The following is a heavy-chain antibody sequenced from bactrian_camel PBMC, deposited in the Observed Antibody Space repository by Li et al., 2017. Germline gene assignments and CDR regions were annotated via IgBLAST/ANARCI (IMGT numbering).Heavy chain of an antibody. CDR3: RKERGEYYMGDSYSEKVGY. V-gene: IGHV3S1*01. CDR1: GFTFSDYW. D-gene: IGHD2*01. J-gene: IGHJ6*01. CDR2: INSGGGST. Sequence: QLVESGGGLVQPGGSLKLSCGASGFTFSDYWMYWVRQTPGRGLEWVSAINSGGGSTYYAGFVKSRFTISRDNVKNMLYLQMDSLKTEATGMYFCRKERGEYYMGDSYSEKVGYWGQGTQVTVS.